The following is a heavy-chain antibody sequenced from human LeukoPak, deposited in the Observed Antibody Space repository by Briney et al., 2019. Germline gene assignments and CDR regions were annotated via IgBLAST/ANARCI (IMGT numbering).Heavy chain of an antibody. CDR3: ARELARPNYYDSSGSSI. J-gene: IGHJ4*02. Sequence: SETLSLTCTVSGGSISSYYWSWIRQPPGKGLEWIGYIYYSGSTNYNPSLKSRVTISVDTSKNQFSLKLSSVTAADTAVYYCARELARPNYYDSSGSSIWGQGTLVTVSS. CDR2: IYYSGST. D-gene: IGHD3-22*01. V-gene: IGHV4-59*01. CDR1: GGSISSYY.